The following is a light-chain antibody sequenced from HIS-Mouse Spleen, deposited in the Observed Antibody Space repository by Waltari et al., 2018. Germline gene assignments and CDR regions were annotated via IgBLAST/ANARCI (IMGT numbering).Light chain of an antibody. CDR3: CSYAGSYTYV. CDR1: SSDVGGYNY. CDR2: DVS. J-gene: IGLJ1*01. V-gene: IGLV2-11*01. Sequence: QSALTQPRSVSGSPGQSVTIPCTGTSSDVGGYNYFPRYQQHPGKAPKLMIYDVSKRPSGVPDRFSGSKSGNTASLTISGLQAEDEADYYCCSYAGSYTYVFGTGTKVTVL.